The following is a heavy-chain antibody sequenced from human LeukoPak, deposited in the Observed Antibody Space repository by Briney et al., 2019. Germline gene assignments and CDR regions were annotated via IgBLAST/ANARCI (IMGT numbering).Heavy chain of an antibody. Sequence: SETLSLTCTVSGDSISSSRYYWGWIRQPPGKGLEWIGSASYSGSPYYNPSLKSRVTTSVDTSKNQFSLKLSSVTAADTAVYYCARAFDWSQYYFDYWGQGTLVTVSS. V-gene: IGHV4-39*07. CDR2: ASYSGSP. CDR1: GDSISSSRYY. D-gene: IGHD3-9*01. CDR3: ARAFDWSQYYFDY. J-gene: IGHJ4*02.